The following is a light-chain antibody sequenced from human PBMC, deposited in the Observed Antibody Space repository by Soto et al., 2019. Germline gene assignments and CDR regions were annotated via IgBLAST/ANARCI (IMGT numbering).Light chain of an antibody. CDR3: QVWDSSSDHTV. Sequence: SYELTQPPSVSVAPGKTARITCGGNNIGSKSVHWYQQKPGQAPVLVIYYDSDRPSGIPERFSGSNSGNTATLTISRVEDGDEADYYCQVWDSSSDHTVFGGGTKVTVL. J-gene: IGLJ2*01. CDR2: YDS. CDR1: NIGSKS. V-gene: IGLV3-21*04.